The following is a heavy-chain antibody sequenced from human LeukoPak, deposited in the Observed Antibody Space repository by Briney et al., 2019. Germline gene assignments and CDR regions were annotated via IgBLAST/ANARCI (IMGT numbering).Heavy chain of an antibody. CDR1: GGSISSYY. V-gene: IGHV4-59*01. J-gene: IGHJ2*01. CDR3: ARGYYDSSGYYPYWYFDL. Sequence: SETLSLTCTVSGGSISSYYWSWIRQSPGKGLEWIGYIYYSGSTNYNPSLKSRVTISVDTSKNQFSLKLSSVTAADTAVYYCARGYYDSSGYYPYWYFDLWGRGTLVTVSS. D-gene: IGHD3-22*01. CDR2: IYYSGST.